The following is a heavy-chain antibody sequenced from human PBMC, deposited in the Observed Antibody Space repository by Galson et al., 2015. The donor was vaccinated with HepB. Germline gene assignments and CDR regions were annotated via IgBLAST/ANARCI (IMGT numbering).Heavy chain of an antibody. CDR2: ISPYNGNT. D-gene: IGHD2-15*01. V-gene: IGHV1-18*01. CDR1: GYTFSTYS. J-gene: IGHJ5*02. Sequence: SVKVSCKASGYTFSTYSITWVRQAPGQGLEWMGWISPYNGNTNYTRKFQGRVTMTTDISTSTAYMEIGSLRSDDTAVYYCARGALVGVVGCTQNNWFDPWGHGTLVSVSS. CDR3: ARGALVGVVGCTQNNWFDP.